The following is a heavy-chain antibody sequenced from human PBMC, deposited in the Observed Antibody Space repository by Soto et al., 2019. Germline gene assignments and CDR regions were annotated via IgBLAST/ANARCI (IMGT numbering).Heavy chain of an antibody. Sequence: QEELVQSGAEVKKPGSSVNVSCRTSEGTFASYSITWLRQAPGQRLEWMGEIIPLMRTVNYAQKFQDRVTITGDRSTSTVYMALSSLRSDDTAVYYCARDPVDLFGYLDVWCQGTPVTVSS. CDR1: EGTFASYS. V-gene: IGHV1-69*06. D-gene: IGHD2-21*01. CDR2: IIPLMRTV. CDR3: ARDPVDLFGYLDV. J-gene: IGHJ6*02.